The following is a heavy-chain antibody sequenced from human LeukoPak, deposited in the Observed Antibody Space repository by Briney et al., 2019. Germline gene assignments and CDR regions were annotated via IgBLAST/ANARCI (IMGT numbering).Heavy chain of an antibody. V-gene: IGHV1-69*01. D-gene: IGHD3-9*01. Sequence: SVKVSCKASGGTFSSYAISWVRQAPGQGLEWMGGIIPIFGTANYAQKFQGRVTITADESTSTAYMELSSLRSEDTAVYYCARDPIKDILTGYYRGSWFDPWGQGTLVTVSS. CDR3: ARDPIKDILTGYYRGSWFDP. CDR2: IIPIFGTA. CDR1: GGTFSSYA. J-gene: IGHJ5*02.